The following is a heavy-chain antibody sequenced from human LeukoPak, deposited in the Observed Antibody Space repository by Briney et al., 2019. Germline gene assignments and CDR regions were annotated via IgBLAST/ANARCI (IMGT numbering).Heavy chain of an antibody. Sequence: ASVKVSCKASGYTITGYYMHWVRQAPGQGLEWMGRINPNSGGTNYAQKFQGRVTMTRDTSISTAYMELSRLRSDDTAVYYCARDPETYYYDSSGYYPFDYWGQGTLVTVSS. CDR3: ARDPETYYYDSSGYYPFDY. CDR2: INPNSGGT. J-gene: IGHJ4*02. CDR1: GYTITGYY. V-gene: IGHV1-2*06. D-gene: IGHD3-22*01.